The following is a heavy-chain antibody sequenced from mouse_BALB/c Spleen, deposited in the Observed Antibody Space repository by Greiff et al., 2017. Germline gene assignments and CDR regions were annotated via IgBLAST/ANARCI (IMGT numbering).Heavy chain of an antibody. CDR1: GFTFSDYG. D-gene: IGHD1-1*01. CDR3: ARGGTTDYFDY. CDR2: ISNLAYSI. J-gene: IGHJ2*01. V-gene: IGHV5-15*02. Sequence: EVQLQESGGGLVQPGGSRKLSCAASGFTFSDYGMAWVRQAPGKGPEWVAFISNLAYSIYYADTVTGRFTISRENAKNTLYLEMSSLRSEDTAMYYGARGGTTDYFDYWGQGTTLTVSS.